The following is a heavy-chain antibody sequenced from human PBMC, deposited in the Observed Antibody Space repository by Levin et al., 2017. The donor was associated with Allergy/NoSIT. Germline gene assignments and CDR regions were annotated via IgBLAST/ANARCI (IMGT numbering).Heavy chain of an antibody. CDR3: ARDVGGWYFDL. D-gene: IGHD4-23*01. V-gene: IGHV3-11*01. CDR1: GFTFSDYF. CDR2: ISYSGSNT. J-gene: IGHJ2*01. Sequence: TGGSLRLSCAASGFTFSDYFMTWIRQAPGKGLEWVSYISYSGSNTYYADSVKGRFTISRDNGEKSLYLQMNSLRAEDTAVYYCARDVGGWYFDLWGRGTLVSVSS.